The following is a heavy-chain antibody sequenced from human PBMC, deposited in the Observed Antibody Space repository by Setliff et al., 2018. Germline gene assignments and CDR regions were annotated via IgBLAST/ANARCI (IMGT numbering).Heavy chain of an antibody. D-gene: IGHD3-16*01. CDR2: IRSKADSYAT. J-gene: IGHJ4*02. V-gene: IGHV3-73*01. Sequence: GGSLRLSCAASGFTFSGSAVYWVRQASGRGLEWVGRIRSKADSYATAYAASVKARFTISRDDSKNTLYLQMNSLRAEDTAVYYCARVYAYSYGFDYWGQGTPVTVSS. CDR1: GFTFSGSA. CDR3: ARVYAYSYGFDY.